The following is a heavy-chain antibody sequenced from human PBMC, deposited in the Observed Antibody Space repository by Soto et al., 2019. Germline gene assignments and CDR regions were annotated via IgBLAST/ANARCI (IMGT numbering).Heavy chain of an antibody. V-gene: IGHV3-30*18. D-gene: IGHD3-10*01. CDR3: AKVWFYYGSRKTYYYHGMDV. Sequence: LRLSCAASGFTFNTYGMHWVRQAPGKGLEWVAVIAYDGSNKYYAGSVKGRFTISRDNSKNTLYLQMNSLRPEDTAVYYCAKVWFYYGSRKTYYYHGMDVWGRGTTVTVSS. CDR2: IAYDGSNK. CDR1: GFTFNTYG. J-gene: IGHJ6*02.